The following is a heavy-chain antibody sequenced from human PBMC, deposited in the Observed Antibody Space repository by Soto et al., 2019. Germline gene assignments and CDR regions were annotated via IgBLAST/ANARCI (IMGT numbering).Heavy chain of an antibody. CDR2: IWYDGSNK. D-gene: IGHD2-2*01. CDR1: GFTFSSYG. J-gene: IGHJ6*03. Sequence: QVQLVESGGGVVQPGRSLRLSCAASGFTFSSYGMHWVRQAPGKGLEWVAVIWYDGSNKYYADSVKGRFTISRDNSKNTLYLQMNSLRAEDTAVYYCARVGAGTSCYENDCYYYYMDIWGKGTTVTVSS. CDR3: ARVGAGTSCYENDCYYYYMDI. V-gene: IGHV3-33*01.